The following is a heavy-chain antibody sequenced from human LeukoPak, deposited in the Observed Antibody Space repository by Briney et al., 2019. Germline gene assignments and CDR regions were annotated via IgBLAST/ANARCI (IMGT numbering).Heavy chain of an antibody. CDR3: AELGITMIGGV. CDR1: GFTFSTYW. V-gene: IGHV3-48*04. CDR2: ISSSGSTI. Sequence: PGGSLRLSCAASGFTFSTYWMTWVRQAPGKGLEWVSYISSSGSTIYYADSVKGRFTISRDNAKNSLYLQMNSLRAEDTAVYYCAELGITMIGGVWGKGTTVTISS. J-gene: IGHJ6*04. D-gene: IGHD3-10*02.